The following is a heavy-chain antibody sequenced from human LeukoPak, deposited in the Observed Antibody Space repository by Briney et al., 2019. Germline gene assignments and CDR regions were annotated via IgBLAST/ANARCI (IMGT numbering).Heavy chain of an antibody. CDR2: MGTAGDT. CDR3: ARALYYYYCMDV. J-gene: IGHJ6*02. CDR1: GFTFSSYD. Sequence: GGSLRLSCAASGFTFSSYDMHWVRHATGKGLEWVSAMGTAGDTYYPGSVKGRFNISRENAKNSLYLQRNSLRAGDTAVYYCARALYYYYCMDVWGQGTTVTVSS. V-gene: IGHV3-13*01.